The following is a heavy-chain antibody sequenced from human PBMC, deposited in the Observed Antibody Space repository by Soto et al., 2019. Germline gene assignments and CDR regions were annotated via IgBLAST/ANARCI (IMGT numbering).Heavy chain of an antibody. Sequence: LSLSCAASGFTFSIYAMSWVRQAPGKGLEWVSAISGSGGSTYYADSVKGRFTISRDNSKNTLYLQMNSLRAEDTAVYYCAKDVYYDSSTDYWGQGTLVTVSS. CDR3: AKDVYYDSSTDY. D-gene: IGHD3-22*01. CDR1: GFTFSIYA. CDR2: ISGSGGST. V-gene: IGHV3-23*01. J-gene: IGHJ4*02.